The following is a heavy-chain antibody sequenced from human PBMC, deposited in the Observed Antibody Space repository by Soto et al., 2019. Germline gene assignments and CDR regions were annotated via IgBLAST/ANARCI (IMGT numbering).Heavy chain of an antibody. CDR1: GFTFNDHA. J-gene: IGHJ4*02. D-gene: IGHD5-12*01. V-gene: IGHV3-9*01. CDR3: AKDVGYSGYESFDY. Sequence: EVQLVESGGGLIQPGRSLRLPCAASGFTFNDHAMHGVRQAPGKGPECVSGISWNSDTINYADSVKGRFTVSRDNAKNSLYLQMNSLRVEDTALYYCAKDVGYSGYESFDYWGQGTLVTVSS. CDR2: ISWNSDTI.